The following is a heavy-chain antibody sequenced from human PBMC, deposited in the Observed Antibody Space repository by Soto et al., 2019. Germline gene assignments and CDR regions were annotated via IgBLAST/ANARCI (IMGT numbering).Heavy chain of an antibody. Sequence: EVQLVESGGGLVQPGRSLRLSCAASGFTVDDYAMHWVRQAPGKGLEWVSGISWNSETIDYADSVKGRFTISRDNAQSSLFLQMNSLRPDDTALYYCAKDMKWGGLTTIHYFDSWGQGTLVTVSS. CDR1: GFTVDDYA. D-gene: IGHD4-17*01. CDR3: AKDMKWGGLTTIHYFDS. V-gene: IGHV3-9*01. J-gene: IGHJ4*02. CDR2: ISWNSETI.